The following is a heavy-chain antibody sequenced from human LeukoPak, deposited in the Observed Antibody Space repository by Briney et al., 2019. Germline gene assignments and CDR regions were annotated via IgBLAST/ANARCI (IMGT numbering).Heavy chain of an antibody. CDR3: AREYNWNDVTWFDP. Sequence: GGSLRLSRAASGFTFSSYAMSWVRQAPGKGLEWVSAISGSGGSTYYADSVKGRFTISRDNSKNTLYLQMNSLRAEDTAVYYCAREYNWNDVTWFDPWGQGTPVTVSS. CDR1: GFTFSSYA. V-gene: IGHV3-23*01. J-gene: IGHJ5*02. D-gene: IGHD1-1*01. CDR2: ISGSGGST.